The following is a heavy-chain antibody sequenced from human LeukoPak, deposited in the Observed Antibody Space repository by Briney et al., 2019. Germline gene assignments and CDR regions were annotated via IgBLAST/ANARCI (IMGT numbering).Heavy chain of an antibody. D-gene: IGHD2-21*02. J-gene: IGHJ5*02. Sequence: GGSLRLSCAASGFTFSGYWMHWVRQAPGKGLAWVSVIRSDGSITTYADSVKGRFTISRDTAKNTLYLQMNSLKTEDTAVYYCTNSPIAGDHVFNPWGQGTLVTVSS. V-gene: IGHV3-74*01. CDR1: GFTFSGYW. CDR3: TNSPIAGDHVFNP. CDR2: IRSDGSIT.